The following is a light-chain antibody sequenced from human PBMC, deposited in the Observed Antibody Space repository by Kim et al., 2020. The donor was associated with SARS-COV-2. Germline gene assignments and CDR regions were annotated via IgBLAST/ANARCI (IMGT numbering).Light chain of an antibody. CDR3: NSRDSNDNVV. V-gene: IGLV3-19*01. Sequence: VALGQPVRITCQGDSLRSYYATWYQQKPGQAPILVIYGKNNRPSGIPDRFSGSSSGNTASLTITGTQAGDEADYYCNSRDSNDNVVFGGGTKVTV. J-gene: IGLJ2*01. CDR1: SLRSYY. CDR2: GKN.